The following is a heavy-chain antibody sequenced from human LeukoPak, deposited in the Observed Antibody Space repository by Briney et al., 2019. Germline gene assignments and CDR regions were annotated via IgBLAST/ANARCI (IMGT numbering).Heavy chain of an antibody. CDR2: IGTASDT. V-gene: IGHV3-13*01. Sequence: GGSLRLSCAASGFTFSSFDMHWVRQPTGQVLEWVSTIGTASDTYYPGSVEGRFTLSRDNAKNSLYLQMNSLTAGDTAVYYCARGPPRGKYYYLDVWGKGTTVTVSS. CDR3: ARGPPRGKYYYLDV. J-gene: IGHJ6*03. CDR1: GFTFSSFD. D-gene: IGHD1-1*01.